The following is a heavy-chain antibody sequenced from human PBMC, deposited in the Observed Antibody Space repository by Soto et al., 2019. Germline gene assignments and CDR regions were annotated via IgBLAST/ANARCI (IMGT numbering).Heavy chain of an antibody. Sequence: QVQLVQSGAEVKKPGSSVKVSCKASGGTFSSYTISWVRQAPGQGLEWMGRIIPILGIANYAQKFQGRVPXTXXKATSTAYMELSTLRSEDTAVYYCAREWGKTPSDYWGQATTVTVSS. V-gene: IGHV1-69*08. D-gene: IGHD3-16*01. J-gene: IGHJ4*02. CDR1: GGTFSSYT. CDR3: AREWGKTPSDY. CDR2: IIPILGIA.